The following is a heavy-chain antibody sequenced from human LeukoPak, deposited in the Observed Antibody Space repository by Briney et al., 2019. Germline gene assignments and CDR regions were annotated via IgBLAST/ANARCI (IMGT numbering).Heavy chain of an antibody. CDR2: IKSKTDGGTS. V-gene: IGHV3-15*01. J-gene: IGHJ3*02. Sequence: PGGSLRLSCATSGLNFNNAWMSWFRQAPGKGLEWVGRIKSKTDGGTSDYAAPVQGRFTISRDDSKNTLYLQMNSLKTEDTAIYYCATEYSVFAFDIWGQGTVVTVSS. D-gene: IGHD5-12*01. CDR3: ATEYSVFAFDI. CDR1: GLNFNNAW.